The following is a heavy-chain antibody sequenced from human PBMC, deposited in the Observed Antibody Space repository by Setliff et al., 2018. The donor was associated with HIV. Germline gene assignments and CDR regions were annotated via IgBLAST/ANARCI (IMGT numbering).Heavy chain of an antibody. CDR2: INYRGVT. D-gene: IGHD5-12*01. CDR3: ARDSNPAGSPGYEYARRGAFDL. CDR1: GGSISTYY. J-gene: IGHJ3*01. Sequence: SETLSLTCTVSGGSISTYYWNWIRQSPGTGLEWIGDINYRGVTYYNPSLKSRVTFSLNTSKNQFSLTLTSVTAADTAVYYCARDSNPAGSPGYEYARRGAFDLWGPGTPVTVSS. V-gene: IGHV4-59*01.